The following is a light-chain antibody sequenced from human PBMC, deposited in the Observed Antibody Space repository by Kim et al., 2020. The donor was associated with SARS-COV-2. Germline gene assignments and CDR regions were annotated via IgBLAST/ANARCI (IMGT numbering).Light chain of an antibody. Sequence: ASVGDRVTIPCRASQAIDNSLAWFQQKPGKVPKRLIFAVSSLEIGVPSRFSGSGSGTEFTLIINSLLPEDFATYYCLQYNAYPRTFGHGTKVDIK. J-gene: IGKJ1*01. V-gene: IGKV1-17*03. CDR3: LQYNAYPRT. CDR2: AVS. CDR1: QAIDNS.